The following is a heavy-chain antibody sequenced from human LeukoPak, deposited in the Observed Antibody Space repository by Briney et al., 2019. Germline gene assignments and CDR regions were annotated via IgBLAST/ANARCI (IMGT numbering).Heavy chain of an antibody. CDR3: ARALTSYYDSSGYCY. Sequence: ASEKVSCKASGYTFTSYGISWVRQAPGQGLEWMGWISAYNGNTNYAQKLQGRVTMTTDTSTSTAYMELRSLRSDDTAVYYCARALTSYYDSSGYCYWGQGTLVTVSS. CDR2: ISAYNGNT. V-gene: IGHV1-18*01. J-gene: IGHJ4*02. D-gene: IGHD3-22*01. CDR1: GYTFTSYG.